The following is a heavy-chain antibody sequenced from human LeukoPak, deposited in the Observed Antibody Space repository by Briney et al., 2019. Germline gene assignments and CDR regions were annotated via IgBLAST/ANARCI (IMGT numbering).Heavy chain of an antibody. CDR3: ARSQTAILLFFDY. V-gene: IGHV1-2*06. CDR2: INPNSGGT. CDR1: GYTFTGYY. D-gene: IGHD2-21*02. Sequence: ASVKVSCKASGYTFTGYYMHWVRQAPGQGLEWMGRINPNSGGTNYAQKFQGRVTMTRDTSISTAYMELSSLRSEDTAVYYCARSQTAILLFFDYWGQGTLVTVSS. J-gene: IGHJ4*02.